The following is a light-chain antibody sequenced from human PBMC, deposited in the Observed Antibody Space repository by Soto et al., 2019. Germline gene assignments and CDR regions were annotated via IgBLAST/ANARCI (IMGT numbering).Light chain of an antibody. V-gene: IGLV2-14*01. CDR2: DVS. CDR3: NSYTSSSTEV. J-gene: IGLJ2*01. Sequence: QSGLTQPASVSGSPGQSITISCTGTSSDVGCYNYVSWYQQHPGEPPKLMIYDVSNRHSGVSNRFSGSKCGNTASLTISGVEAEDEADYYCNSYTSSSTEVFGGGSQLTVL. CDR1: SSDVGCYNY.